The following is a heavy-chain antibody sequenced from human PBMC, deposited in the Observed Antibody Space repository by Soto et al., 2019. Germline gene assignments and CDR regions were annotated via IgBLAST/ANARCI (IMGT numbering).Heavy chain of an antibody. CDR3: ARAYAGERYYYYYMDV. CDR2: ISSSSSYI. J-gene: IGHJ6*03. CDR1: GITLGGNW. V-gene: IGHV3-21*01. D-gene: IGHD2-21*01. Sequence: GGSLRLSCAASGITLGGNWMYWVRQAPGKGLEWVSSISSSSSYIYYADSVKGRFTISRDNAKNSLYLQMNSLRAEDTAVYYCARAYAGERYYYYYMDVWGKGTTVTVPS.